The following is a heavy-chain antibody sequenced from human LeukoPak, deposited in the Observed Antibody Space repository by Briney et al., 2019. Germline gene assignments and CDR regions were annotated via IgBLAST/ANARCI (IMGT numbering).Heavy chain of an antibody. Sequence: PGGSLRLSCAASGFTFSSSGMHWVRQAPGKGLEWVTFTWFDESAKYYADSVRGRFTISRDNSKNTLYLQMNSLRVEDTAVYYCAKCVAHSSCWNGPDYWGQGTLVTVSS. D-gene: IGHD6-19*01. V-gene: IGHV3-30*02. CDR3: AKCVAHSSCWNGPDY. CDR2: TWFDESAK. CDR1: GFTFSSSG. J-gene: IGHJ4*02.